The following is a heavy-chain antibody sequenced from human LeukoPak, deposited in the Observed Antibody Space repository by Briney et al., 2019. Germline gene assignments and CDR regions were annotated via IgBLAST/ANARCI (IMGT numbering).Heavy chain of an antibody. V-gene: IGHV4-34*01. CDR3: ARDLTGLYYYMDV. J-gene: IGHJ6*03. CDR1: GGSFSGYY. CDR2: INHSGST. D-gene: IGHD1-20*01. Sequence: SETLSLTCAVYGGSFSGYYWSWIRQPPGKGLEWIGEINHSGSTNYNPSLKSRVTISVDTSKNQFSLKLSSVTAADTAVYYCARDLTGLYYYMDVWGKGTTVTISS.